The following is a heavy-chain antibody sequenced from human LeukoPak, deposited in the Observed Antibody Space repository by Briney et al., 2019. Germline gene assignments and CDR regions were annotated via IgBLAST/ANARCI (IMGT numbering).Heavy chain of an antibody. D-gene: IGHD2-2*01. CDR1: GGSISSGDYY. J-gene: IGHJ6*02. V-gene: IGHV4-30-4*01. CDR3: ARAVPNYYYGMDV. Sequence: PSQTLSLTCTVSGGSISSGDYYWSWIRQPPGKGLEWIGYIYYSGSTYYNPSLKSRVTIPVDTSKNQFSLKLSSVTAADTAVYYCARAVPNYYYGMDVWGQGTTVTVSS. CDR2: IYYSGST.